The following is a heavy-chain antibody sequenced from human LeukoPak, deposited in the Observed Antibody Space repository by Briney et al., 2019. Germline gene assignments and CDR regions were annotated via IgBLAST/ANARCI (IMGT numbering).Heavy chain of an antibody. D-gene: IGHD3-10*01. V-gene: IGHV4-39*07. CDR2: IYYSGST. CDR3: ARTYYYGSGSYYLDY. Sequence: PSETLSLTCTVSGGSISSSSCYWGWIRQPPGKGLEWIGSIYYSGSTYYNPSLKSRVTISVDTSKNQFSLKLSSVTAADTAVYYCARTYYYGSGSYYLDYWGQGTLVTVSS. J-gene: IGHJ4*02. CDR1: GGSISSSSCY.